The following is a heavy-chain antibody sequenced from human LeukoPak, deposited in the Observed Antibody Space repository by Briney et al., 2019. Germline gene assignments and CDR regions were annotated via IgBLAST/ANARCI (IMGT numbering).Heavy chain of an antibody. D-gene: IGHD3-10*01. CDR2: ISYDGSNK. CDR3: AKDLSVGGSGIDY. J-gene: IGHJ4*02. Sequence: PGGSLRLSCAASGFTFSSYGMHWVRQAPGKGLEWVAVISYDGSNKYYADSVKGRFTISRDNSKNTLYLQMNSLRAEDTAVYYCAKDLSVGGSGIDYWGQGTLVTVSS. V-gene: IGHV3-30*18. CDR1: GFTFSSYG.